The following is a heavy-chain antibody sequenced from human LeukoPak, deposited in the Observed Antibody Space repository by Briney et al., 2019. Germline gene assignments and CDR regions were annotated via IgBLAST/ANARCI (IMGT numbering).Heavy chain of an antibody. J-gene: IGHJ4*02. D-gene: IGHD5-12*01. Sequence: GGPLRLSCAASGFRFSNFAMSWVRQAPGKGLEWVSLIIGSSGDTLYADSVKGRFTISRDISKNRLYLQMNSLRAEDTALYYCAKGAYDYIEMGYFDDWGQGTLVTVSS. CDR3: AKGAYDYIEMGYFDD. CDR1: GFRFSNFA. V-gene: IGHV3-23*01. CDR2: IIGSSGDT.